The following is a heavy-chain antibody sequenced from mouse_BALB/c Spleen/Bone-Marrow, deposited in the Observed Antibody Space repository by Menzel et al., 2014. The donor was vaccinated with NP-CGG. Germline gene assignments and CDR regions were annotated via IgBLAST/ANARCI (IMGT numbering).Heavy chain of an antibody. D-gene: IGHD1-1*01. CDR3: ANYYYGSILFAY. V-gene: IGHV14-3*02. CDR2: IDPANGNA. CDR1: GFDIKDTY. Sequence: EVQRVESGAELVKPGASVKLSCTASGFDIKDTYMHWVKQRPEQGLEWIGRIDPANGNAKYDPKFQGKATITADTSSNTAYLQLSSLTSEDTAVYYCANYYYGSILFAYWGQGTLVTVSA. J-gene: IGHJ3*01.